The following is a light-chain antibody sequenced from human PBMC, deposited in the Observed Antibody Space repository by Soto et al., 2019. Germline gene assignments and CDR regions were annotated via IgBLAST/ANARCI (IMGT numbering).Light chain of an antibody. J-gene: IGKJ1*01. Sequence: DIHMTQSPSTLPASVGDRVTITCRASQSISSWFAWYQQKPGKAPKLLIYDATRLESGVPSRFSGSGSETEFTLTISTLQSDDVEACDCQHYNSYSGTVGQVTKADIK. CDR1: QSISSW. CDR3: QHYNSYSGT. CDR2: DAT. V-gene: IGKV1-5*01.